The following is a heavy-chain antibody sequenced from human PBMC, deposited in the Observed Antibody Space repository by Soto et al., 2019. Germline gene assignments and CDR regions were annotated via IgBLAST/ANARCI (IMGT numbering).Heavy chain of an antibody. V-gene: IGHV1-69*01. D-gene: IGHD3-3*01. CDR2: FIPAYRTL. CDR1: GGSFGNSA. CDR3: ATGVIWIGYFTVDS. Sequence: QVLLVQSGAEVKKPGSSVKISCKASGGSFGNSAINWVRQTPGQGLEWLGGFIPAYRTLNFAQKFKGRVTITADESTGTAFMTLSGLASSDTAVYYCATGVIWIGYFTVDSWGQGTRVTVS. J-gene: IGHJ4*02.